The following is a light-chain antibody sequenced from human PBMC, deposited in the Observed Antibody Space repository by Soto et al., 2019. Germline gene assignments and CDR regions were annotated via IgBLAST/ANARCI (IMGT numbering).Light chain of an antibody. CDR3: SSYTSSSTLWV. CDR2: EVS. V-gene: IGLV2-8*01. CDR1: SSDVGGYNY. J-gene: IGLJ3*02. Sequence: QSVLTQPPSASGSPGQSVTISCTGTSSDVGGYNYVSWYQQHPGKAPKLMIYEVSKRPSGVPDRFSGSKSGNTASLTVSGLQAEDEADYYCSSYTSSSTLWVFGGGTKLTVL.